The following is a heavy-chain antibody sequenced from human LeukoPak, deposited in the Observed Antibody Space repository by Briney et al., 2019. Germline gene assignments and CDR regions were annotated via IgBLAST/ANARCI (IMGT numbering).Heavy chain of an antibody. CDR3: AREGIRVNYYYYGMDV. Sequence: SQTLSLTCTVSGGSISSGDYYWSWIRQPPGKGLEWIGYIYYSGSTYYNPSLKSRVTISVDTSKNQFSLKLSSVTAANTAVYYCAREGIRVNYYYYGMDVWGQGTTVTVSS. CDR2: IYYSGST. CDR1: GGSISSGDYY. V-gene: IGHV4-30-4*01. J-gene: IGHJ6*02. D-gene: IGHD2/OR15-2a*01.